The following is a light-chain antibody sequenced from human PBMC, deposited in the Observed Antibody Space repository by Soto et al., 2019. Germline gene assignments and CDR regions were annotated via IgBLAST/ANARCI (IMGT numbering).Light chain of an antibody. CDR3: QLSNYYWLP. CDR2: KAS. J-gene: IGKJ4*01. CDR1: QTISSW. V-gene: IGKV1-5*03. Sequence: IRMTKSPSSLSASVEDRVTITCRASQTISSWLAWYQQKPGKAPKLLIYKASSLESGVPSRFSGSGSGTEFTLTISSLQPDDFATYYCQLSNYYWLPFGGGTKVDIK.